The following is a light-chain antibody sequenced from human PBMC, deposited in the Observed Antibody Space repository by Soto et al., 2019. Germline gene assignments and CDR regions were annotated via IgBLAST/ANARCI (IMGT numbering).Light chain of an antibody. CDR1: SSNIGAGYD. CDR2: GNS. Sequence: QLVLTQPPSVSGAPGQRVTISCTGSSSNIGAGYDVHWYQQLPGTAPKLLIYGNSNRPSGXXDRFSGSKSGTSASLAITGLQAEDEADYYCQSYDSSLSGWVFGGGTKLTVL. J-gene: IGLJ3*02. CDR3: QSYDSSLSGWV. V-gene: IGLV1-40*01.